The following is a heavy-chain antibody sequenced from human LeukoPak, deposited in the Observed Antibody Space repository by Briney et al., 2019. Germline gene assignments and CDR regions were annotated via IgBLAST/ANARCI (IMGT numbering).Heavy chain of an antibody. V-gene: IGHV3-23*01. CDR2: ISGGGGNT. CDR3: GKNRYSGSLSPFDI. D-gene: IGHD1-26*01. J-gene: IGHJ3*02. CDR1: GFTFSSYA. Sequence: GRSLRLSCAASGFTFSSYAMHWVRQAPGKGLGWVSAISGGGGNTYYADSVKGRFTISRDNSKNTLYLQMNSLRAEDTAVYYCGKNRYSGSLSPFDIWGQGTMVTVPS.